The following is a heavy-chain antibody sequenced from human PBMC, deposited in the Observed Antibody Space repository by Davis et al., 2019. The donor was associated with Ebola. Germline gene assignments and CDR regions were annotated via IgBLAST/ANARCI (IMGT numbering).Heavy chain of an antibody. J-gene: IGHJ4*02. D-gene: IGHD3-10*01. CDR1: GFTFSSYA. V-gene: IGHV3-23*01. CDR3: ARDGENYSDLDY. CDR2: ITGDGSDT. Sequence: GGSLRLSCAASGFTFSSYAMSWVRQAPGKGLELVSIITGDGSDTMYADSVKGRFTISRDSSKNTLYLQMNSLRVDDTAVYYCARDGENYSDLDYWGQGTLVTVSS.